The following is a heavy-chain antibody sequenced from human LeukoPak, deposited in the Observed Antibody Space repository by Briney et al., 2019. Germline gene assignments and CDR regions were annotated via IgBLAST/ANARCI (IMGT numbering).Heavy chain of an antibody. CDR1: GGSISSYY. CDR3: ARASTRDYFDY. D-gene: IGHD5-24*01. J-gene: IGHJ4*02. Sequence: SETLSLTYTVSGGSISSYYWSWIRQPPGKGLEWIGYIYYSGSTNYNPSLKSRVTISVDTSKNQFSLKLSSVTAADTAVYYCARASTRDYFDYWGQGTLVTVSS. V-gene: IGHV4-59*01. CDR2: IYYSGST.